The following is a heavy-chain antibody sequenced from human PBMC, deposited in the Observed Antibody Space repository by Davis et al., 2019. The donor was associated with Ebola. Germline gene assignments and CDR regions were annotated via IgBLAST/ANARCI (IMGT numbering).Heavy chain of an antibody. CDR3: TISTPSTVTTDY. J-gene: IGHJ4*02. D-gene: IGHD4-17*01. CDR2: IRSKANSYPT. CDR1: GFTFSGSA. Sequence: GGSLRLSCAASGFTFSGSAMHWVRQASGKGLEWVCRIRSKANSYPTAYAASVNGRFTISRDDSKNTAYPQMNSLKTEDTAVYYCTISTPSTVTTDYWGQGTLVTVSS. V-gene: IGHV3-73*01.